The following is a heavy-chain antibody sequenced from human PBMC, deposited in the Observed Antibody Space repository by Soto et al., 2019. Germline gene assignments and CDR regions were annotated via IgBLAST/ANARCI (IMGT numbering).Heavy chain of an antibody. Sequence: LRLSCAASGFTFSSYWMHWVRQVPGKGLLWVSRIDEYGNTINYADSVKGRFTISRDNARNTLYLEMNSLRAEDTALYYCTRDIGGKGAYWGPGTLVTVSS. D-gene: IGHD3-10*01. CDR3: TRDIGGKGAY. CDR1: GFTFSSYW. CDR2: IDEYGNTI. V-gene: IGHV3-74*01. J-gene: IGHJ4*02.